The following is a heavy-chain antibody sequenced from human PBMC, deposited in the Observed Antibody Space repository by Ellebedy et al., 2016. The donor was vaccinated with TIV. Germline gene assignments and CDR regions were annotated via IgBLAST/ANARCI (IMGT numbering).Heavy chain of an antibody. J-gene: IGHJ4*02. CDR1: GFTFSIYS. D-gene: IGHD5-24*01. CDR3: AREGRDGYNPYFDY. Sequence: GGSLRPSCAASGFTFSIYSMAWVRQAPGKGLEWVSYMSSSTGDTYYTDSVKGRFTISRVNAENSLHLQMNSLRHEDTAVYYCAREGRDGYNPYFDYWGQGILVTVSS. CDR2: MSSSTGDT. V-gene: IGHV3-48*02.